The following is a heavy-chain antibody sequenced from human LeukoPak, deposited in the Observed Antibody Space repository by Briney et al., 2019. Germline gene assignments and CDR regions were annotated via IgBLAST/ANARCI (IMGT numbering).Heavy chain of an antibody. CDR2: IWYDGSNK. V-gene: IGHV3-33*01. CDR1: GFTFSSYG. CDR3: ARDKYCSSTGCYVVRDYYYGMDV. J-gene: IGHJ6*02. D-gene: IGHD2-2*01. Sequence: GGSLRLSCAASGFTFSSYGMHWVRQAPGQGLEWVAVIWYDGSNKYYADSVKGRFTISRDNSKNTLYLQMNSLRAEDTAVYYCARDKYCSSTGCYVVRDYYYGMDVWGQGTTVTVSS.